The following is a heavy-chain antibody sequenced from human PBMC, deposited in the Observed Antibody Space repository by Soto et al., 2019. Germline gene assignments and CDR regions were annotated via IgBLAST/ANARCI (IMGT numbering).Heavy chain of an antibody. Sequence: QVQLVQSGAEVKKPGASVKVSCKASGYTFTSYAMHCVRQAPGQRLDWMGWINAGNGNTKYSQKFQGRVTITRDTSASTAYMELSSLRSEDTAVYYCARTVGYYYGMDVWGQGTTVTVSS. V-gene: IGHV1-3*01. CDR2: INAGNGNT. CDR1: GYTFTSYA. CDR3: ARTVGYYYGMDV. D-gene: IGHD4-17*01. J-gene: IGHJ6*02.